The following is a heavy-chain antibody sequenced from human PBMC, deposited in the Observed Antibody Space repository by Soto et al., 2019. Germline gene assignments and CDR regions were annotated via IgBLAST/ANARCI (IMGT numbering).Heavy chain of an antibody. V-gene: IGHV3-23*01. CDR3: ANDDSSGYNPYFDF. CDR1: GFTFREYA. J-gene: IGHJ4*02. D-gene: IGHD5-18*01. Sequence: EVQLLESGGVLAQPGGSLRLSCGASGFTFREYAMNWVRQAPGKGLEWVSTISYEGTATYYAASVRGRFTISKDNSKNILYLQMNSLRVEDTAIYFCANDDSSGYNPYFDFWGQGSLVTVSS. CDR2: ISYEGTAT.